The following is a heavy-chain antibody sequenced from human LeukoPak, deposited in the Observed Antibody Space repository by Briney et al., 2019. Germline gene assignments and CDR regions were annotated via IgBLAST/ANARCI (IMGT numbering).Heavy chain of an antibody. CDR1: GFTVSSNY. Sequence: GGSLRLSCAASGFTVSSNYMSWVREAPGEGLEWVSVIYSGGSTYYADSVKGRFTISRDNSKNTLYLQMNSLRAEDTAVYYCARDPQINAFDIWGQGTMVTVS. J-gene: IGHJ3*02. V-gene: IGHV3-66*01. CDR2: IYSGGST. CDR3: ARDPQINAFDI.